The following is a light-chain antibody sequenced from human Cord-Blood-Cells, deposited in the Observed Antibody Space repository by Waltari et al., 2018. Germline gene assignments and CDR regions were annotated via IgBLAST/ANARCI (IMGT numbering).Light chain of an antibody. CDR2: AAS. J-gene: IGKJ5*01. V-gene: IGKV1-39*01. CDR1: QSISSY. Sequence: IQMTQPPSSLSASVGDRVTITCRASQSISSYLNWYQQKPGKAPMLLIYAASSLQSGVPSRFSGSGSGTDFTLTVSSLQPHDFATYYCARGDSTPITSGQNTRLEI. CDR3: ARGDSTPIT.